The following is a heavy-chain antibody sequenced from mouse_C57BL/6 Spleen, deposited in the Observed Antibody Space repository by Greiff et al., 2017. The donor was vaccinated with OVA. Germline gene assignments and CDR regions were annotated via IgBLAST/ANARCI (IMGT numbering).Heavy chain of an antibody. CDR2: IHPSDSDT. Sequence: QVQLQQPGAELVKPGASVKVSCKASGYTFTSYWMHWVKQRPGQGLEWIGRIHPSDSDTNYNQKFKGKATLTVDKSSSPAYMQLSRLTSEDSEVYYCAIGTGGYFDYWGQGTTLTVSS. J-gene: IGHJ2*01. D-gene: IGHD3-1*01. CDR3: AIGTGGYFDY. CDR1: GYTFTSYW. V-gene: IGHV1-74*01.